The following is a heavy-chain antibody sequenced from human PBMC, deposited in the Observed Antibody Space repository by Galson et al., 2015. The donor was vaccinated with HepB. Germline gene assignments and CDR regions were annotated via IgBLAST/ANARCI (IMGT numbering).Heavy chain of an antibody. D-gene: IGHD5-12*01. V-gene: IGHV1-8*01. CDR1: GYTFTSYD. CDR3: ARGWRNSGKSWRALGY. CDR2: MNPNSGNT. Sequence: SVKVSCKASGYTFTSYDINWVRQATGQGLEWMGWMNPNSGNTGYAQKFQGRVTMTRNTSISTAYMELSSLRSEDTAVYYCARGWRNSGKSWRALGYWGQGTLVTVSS. J-gene: IGHJ4*02.